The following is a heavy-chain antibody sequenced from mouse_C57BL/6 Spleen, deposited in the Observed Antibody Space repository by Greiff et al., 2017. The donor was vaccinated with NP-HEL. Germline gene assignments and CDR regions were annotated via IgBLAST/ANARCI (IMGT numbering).Heavy chain of an antibody. V-gene: IGHV1-52*01. Sequence: VQLQQPGAELVRPGSSVKLSCKASGYTFTSYWMHWVKQRPIQGLEWIGNIDPSDSATHYNQKFKDKATLTVDKSSSTAYMQLSSLTSEGSAVYYCARGGPYYDYDGAMDYWGQGTSVTVSS. CDR2: IDPSDSAT. J-gene: IGHJ4*01. CDR3: ARGGPYYDYDGAMDY. D-gene: IGHD2-4*01. CDR1: GYTFTSYW.